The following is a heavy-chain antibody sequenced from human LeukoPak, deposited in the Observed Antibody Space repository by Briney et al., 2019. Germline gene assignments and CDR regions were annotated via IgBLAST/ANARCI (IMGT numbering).Heavy chain of an antibody. CDR3: ARVSGSTSDYYYGMDV. D-gene: IGHD2-2*01. CDR2: INPSGGST. CDR1: GYTFTSYY. Sequence: ASAKVSCKASGYTFTSYYMHWVRQAPGQGLEWMGIINPSGGSTSYAQKFQGRVTMTRDTSTSTVYMELSSLRSEDTAVYYCARVSGSTSDYYYGMDVWGQGTTVTVSS. V-gene: IGHV1-46*01. J-gene: IGHJ6*02.